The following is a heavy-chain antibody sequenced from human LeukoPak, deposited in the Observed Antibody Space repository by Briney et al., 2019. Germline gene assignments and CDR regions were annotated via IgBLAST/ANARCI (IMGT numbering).Heavy chain of an antibody. Sequence: AGGSLRLSCAASGFTFSSYGIHWVRQAPGKGLEWVTFIPYDGSNKFYADSVKGRFTISRDNSKNTLYLQMNSLRPEDTAVYYCAKGFGEFSYYYYGMDVWGRGTTVTVSS. J-gene: IGHJ6*02. D-gene: IGHD3-10*01. CDR1: GFTFSSYG. CDR2: IPYDGSNK. V-gene: IGHV3-30*02. CDR3: AKGFGEFSYYYYGMDV.